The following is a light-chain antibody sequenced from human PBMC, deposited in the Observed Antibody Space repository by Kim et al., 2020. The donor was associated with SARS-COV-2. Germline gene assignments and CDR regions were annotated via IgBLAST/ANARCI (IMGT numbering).Light chain of an antibody. Sequence: PGKTAGLTCGEHYGESKCLHWYQQKPGQAPMLVIYSDSDRPSGIPERFSGSNSGNTATLTISRVEAGNEADYYCQVWDTYSDHVVFGGGTQLTVL. J-gene: IGLJ2*01. CDR2: SDS. CDR1: YGESKC. V-gene: IGLV3-21*04. CDR3: QVWDTYSDHVV.